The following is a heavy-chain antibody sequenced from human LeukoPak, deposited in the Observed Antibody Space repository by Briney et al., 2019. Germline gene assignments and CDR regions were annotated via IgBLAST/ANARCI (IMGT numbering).Heavy chain of an antibody. J-gene: IGHJ4*02. D-gene: IGHD1-26*01. CDR3: AREVSGSYKVEYFDN. V-gene: IGHV1-69*06. CDR1: GGTFSSYA. Sequence: SVKVSCKASGGTFSSYAISWVRQAPGQGLEWMGGIIPIFGTANYAQKFQGRVTITADKSTSTAYMELSSLRSEDTAVYYCAREVSGSYKVEYFDNWGQGTLVTVSS. CDR2: IIPIFGTA.